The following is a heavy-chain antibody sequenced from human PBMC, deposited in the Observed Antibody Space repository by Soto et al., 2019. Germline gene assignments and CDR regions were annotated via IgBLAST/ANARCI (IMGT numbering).Heavy chain of an antibody. CDR3: SSTSYGSNAFDI. CDR2: ISSSSSYI. J-gene: IGHJ3*02. V-gene: IGHV3-21*01. CDR1: GFTFSSYS. D-gene: IGHD5-18*01. Sequence: GGSLRLSCAASGFTFSSYSMNWVRQAPGKGLEWVSSISSSSSYIYYADSVKGRFTIFRDNAKNSLYLQMNSLRAEDTSVYYCSSTSYGSNAFDIWGQGTMVTVSS.